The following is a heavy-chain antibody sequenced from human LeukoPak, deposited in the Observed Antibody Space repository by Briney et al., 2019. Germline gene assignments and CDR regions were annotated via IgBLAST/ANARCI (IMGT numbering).Heavy chain of an antibody. CDR3: AKDRGYYDSSGYYPLCPFDI. D-gene: IGHD3-22*01. J-gene: IGHJ3*02. V-gene: IGHV3-23*01. Sequence: GGSLRLSCAASGFTFSSYSMNWVRQAPGKGLEWVSAISGSGGSTYYADSVKGRFTISRDNSKNTLYLQMNSLRAEDTAVYYCAKDRGYYDSSGYYPLCPFDIWGQGTMVTVSS. CDR2: ISGSGGST. CDR1: GFTFSSYS.